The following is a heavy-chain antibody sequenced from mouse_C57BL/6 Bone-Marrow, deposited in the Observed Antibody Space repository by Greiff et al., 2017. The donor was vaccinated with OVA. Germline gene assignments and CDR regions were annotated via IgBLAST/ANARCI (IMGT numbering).Heavy chain of an antibody. D-gene: IGHD1-1*01. CDR1: GFSLTSYG. CDR2: IWSGGST. Sequence: QVQLKESGPGLVQPSQSLSITCTVSGFSLTSYGVHWVRQSPGKGLEWLGVIWSGGSTDYNAAFISRLSISKDNSKSQVFFNMNSLQADDTAIYYCARTGSSSYYYAMDYWGQGTSVTVSS. J-gene: IGHJ4*01. CDR3: ARTGSSSYYYAMDY. V-gene: IGHV2-2*01.